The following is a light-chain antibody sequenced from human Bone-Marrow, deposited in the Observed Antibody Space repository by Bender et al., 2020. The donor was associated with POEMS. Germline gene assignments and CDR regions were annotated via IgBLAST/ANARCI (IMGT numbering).Light chain of an antibody. CDR1: SSDIGTFNY. CDR3: SSSTGGSSLI. Sequence: QSALTQPPSASGSPGQSVTISCTGTSSDIGTFNYVSWFQQLPGTAPKLMIYEVSKRPSGVSHRFSGSKSGNTASLTIAGLQPEDEAFYYCSSSTGGSSLIFGGGTQVTVL. J-gene: IGLJ2*01. CDR2: EVS. V-gene: IGLV2-8*01.